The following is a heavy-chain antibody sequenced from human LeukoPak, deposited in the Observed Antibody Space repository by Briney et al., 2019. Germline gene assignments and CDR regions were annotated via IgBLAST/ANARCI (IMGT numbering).Heavy chain of an antibody. V-gene: IGHV1-8*01. D-gene: IGHD3-3*01. CDR3: ARHYYDFRSGYRYYYYYYMDV. CDR2: MNPNSGNT. Sequence: GASVKVSCKASGYTFTSYDINWVRQATGQGLEWMGWMNPNSGNTGYAQKFQGRVTMTRNTSISTAYMELSSLRSEDTAVYYCARHYYDFRSGYRYYYYYYMDVWGKGTTVTVSS. CDR1: GYTFTSYD. J-gene: IGHJ6*03.